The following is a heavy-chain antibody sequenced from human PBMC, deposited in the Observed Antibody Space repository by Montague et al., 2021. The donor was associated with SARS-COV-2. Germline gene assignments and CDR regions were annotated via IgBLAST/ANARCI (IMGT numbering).Heavy chain of an antibody. J-gene: IGHJ3*01. CDR2: VFYTGST. V-gene: IGHV4-59*02. CDR3: ARLTGSGWTDAFDF. D-gene: IGHD6-19*01. CDR1: GDSVNTNQ. Sequence: SETPSLTCVVSGDSVNTNQWTWVRQPPGKGLEWIGHVFYTGSTKYNPSLESRVTISIDTSKNQFALRLNSVSAADTAIYYYARLTGSGWTDAFDFWGQGTMVTVSS.